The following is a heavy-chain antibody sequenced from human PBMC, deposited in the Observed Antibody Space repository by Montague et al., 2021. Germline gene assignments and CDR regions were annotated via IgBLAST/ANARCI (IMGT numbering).Heavy chain of an antibody. D-gene: IGHD3-10*01. CDR3: AKQDYFASGTCYKGFDP. CDR2: MFYSGAT. J-gene: IGHJ5*02. CDR1: SGSIFHAH. Sequence: SETLSLTCTVSSGSIFHAHWSWVRQPPGKGLEWLGSMFYSGATSNNPSLKSRITMSIDTSTNQFSLKLSFVTAADTAVYYCAKQDYFASGTCYKGFDPWGQGTLVTVSS. V-gene: IGHV4-59*08.